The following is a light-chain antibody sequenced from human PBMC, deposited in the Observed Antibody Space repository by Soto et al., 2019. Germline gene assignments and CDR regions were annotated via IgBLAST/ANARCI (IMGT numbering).Light chain of an antibody. CDR2: GAS. CDR1: QSVSSN. J-gene: IGKJ2*01. CDR3: QQYNNWPPMYT. V-gene: IGKV3-15*01. Sequence: EIVMTQSPGTLSVSPGERATLSCRAGQSVSSNLAWYQQKPGQTPRLLIYGASTRATGIPARFSGSGSGTEFTLTISSLQSEDFAVYYCQQYNNWPPMYTFGQGTKLEIK.